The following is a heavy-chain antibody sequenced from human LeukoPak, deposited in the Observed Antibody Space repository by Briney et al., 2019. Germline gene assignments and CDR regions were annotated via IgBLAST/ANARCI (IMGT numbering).Heavy chain of an antibody. D-gene: IGHD2-21*02. J-gene: IGHJ3*02. CDR1: GGSMSSYY. V-gene: IGHV4-59*01. CDR3: ARVEGDTSAFDI. Sequence: SETLSLTCTVSGGSMSSYYWSWIRQPPGKGLEWIGCIYHSGNTNYNPSLKSRVTISVDTSKNQFSLKMRSVTAADTAVYYCARVEGDTSAFDIWGQGTMVTVSS. CDR2: IYHSGNT.